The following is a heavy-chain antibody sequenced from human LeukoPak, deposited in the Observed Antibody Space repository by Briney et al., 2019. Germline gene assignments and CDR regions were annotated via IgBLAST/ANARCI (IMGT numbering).Heavy chain of an antibody. CDR3: ARLNIVVVTAIGYYFDY. V-gene: IGHV5-51*01. CDR1: GYSFTSYW. Sequence: ESLTISCKGSGYSFTSYWIGWVRQMPGKGLEWMGIIYPGDSDTRYSPSFQGQVTISADKSISTAYLQWSSLKASDTAMYYCARLNIVVVTAIGYYFDYWGQGTLVTVSS. CDR2: IYPGDSDT. D-gene: IGHD2-21*02. J-gene: IGHJ4*02.